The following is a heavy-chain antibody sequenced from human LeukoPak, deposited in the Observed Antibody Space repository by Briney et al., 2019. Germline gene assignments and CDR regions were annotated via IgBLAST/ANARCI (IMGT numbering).Heavy chain of an antibody. J-gene: IGHJ4*02. CDR1: GFTFSSYG. V-gene: IGHV3-33*01. CDR3: ASGPVTAIPGDLDY. CDR2: IWYDGSNK. Sequence: PGRSLRLSCAASGFTFSSYGMHWVRQAPGKGLEWVAVIWYDGSNKYYADSVKGRFTISRDNSKNTLYLQMNSLRAEDTAVYYCASGPVTAIPGDLDYWGQGTLVTVSS. D-gene: IGHD2-21*02.